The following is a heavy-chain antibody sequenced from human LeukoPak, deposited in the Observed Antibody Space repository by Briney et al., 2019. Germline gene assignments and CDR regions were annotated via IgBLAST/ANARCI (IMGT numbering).Heavy chain of an antibody. V-gene: IGHV4-34*01. D-gene: IGHD6-19*01. CDR1: GGSFSGYY. CDR3: ARGGGWSPYFFGF. CDR2: IYYSGST. J-gene: IGHJ4*02. Sequence: SETLSLTCAVYGGSFSGYYWSWIRQPPGKGLEWIGYIYYSGSTYYNPSLKSRVTISVDTSKNQFSLKLSSVTAADTAVYFCARGGGWSPYFFGFWGQGTLFTVSS.